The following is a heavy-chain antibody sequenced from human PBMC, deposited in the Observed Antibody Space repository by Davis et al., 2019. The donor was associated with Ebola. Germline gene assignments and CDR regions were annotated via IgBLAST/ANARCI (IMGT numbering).Heavy chain of an antibody. CDR1: GYTFTGYY. D-gene: IGHD6-6*01. J-gene: IGHJ4*02. V-gene: IGHV1-2*02. Sequence: ASVKVSCKASGYTFTGYYMHWVRQAPGQGLEWMGWINPNSGGTNYAQKFQGRVTITADKSTSTAYMELSSLRSEDTAVYYCARDLVGQSWGQGTLVTVSS. CDR2: INPNSGGT. CDR3: ARDLVGQS.